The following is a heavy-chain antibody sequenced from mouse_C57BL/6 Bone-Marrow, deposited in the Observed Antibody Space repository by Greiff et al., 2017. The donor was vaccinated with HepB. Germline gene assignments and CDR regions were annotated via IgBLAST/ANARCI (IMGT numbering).Heavy chain of an antibody. CDR1: GYSITSGYY. CDR2: ISYDGSN. J-gene: IGHJ3*01. Sequence: EVKLVESGPGLVKPSQSLSLTCSVTGYSITSGYYWNWIRQFPGNKLEWMGYISYDGSNNYNPSLKNRISITRDTSKNQFFLKLNSVTTEDTATYYCARVGDYYSNFAYWGQGTLVTVSA. D-gene: IGHD2-5*01. CDR3: ARVGDYYSNFAY. V-gene: IGHV3-6*01.